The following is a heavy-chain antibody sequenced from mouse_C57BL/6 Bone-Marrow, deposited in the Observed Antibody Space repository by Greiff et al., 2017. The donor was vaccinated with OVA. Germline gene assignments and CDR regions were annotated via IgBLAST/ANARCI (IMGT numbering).Heavy chain of an antibody. CDR2: INPSNGGT. CDR1: GYTFTSYW. J-gene: IGHJ2*01. Sequence: QVQLQQPGTELVKPGASVKLSCKASGYTFTSYWMHWVKQRPGQGLEWIGNINPSNGGTNYNEKFKSKATLTVDKSSSTAYMQLSSLTSEDSAVYYCARWDYDYDANYFDDWGQGTTRTVSS. D-gene: IGHD2-4*01. CDR3: ARWDYDYDANYFDD. V-gene: IGHV1-53*01.